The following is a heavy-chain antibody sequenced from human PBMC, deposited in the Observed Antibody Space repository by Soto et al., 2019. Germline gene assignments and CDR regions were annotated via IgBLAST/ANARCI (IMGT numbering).Heavy chain of an antibody. Sequence: QVQLVQSGAEVKKPGSSVKVSCKASGGTFSSYTISWVRQAPGQGLEWMGRIIPILGIANYAQKFQGRVTITADKSTSTAYMELSSLRSEDTAVYYCASGSLGGYCSGGSCSPYCYCYYMDVWGKGTTVTVSS. V-gene: IGHV1-69*02. CDR1: GGTFSSYT. J-gene: IGHJ6*03. CDR3: ASGSLGGYCSGGSCSPYCYCYYMDV. D-gene: IGHD2-15*01. CDR2: IIPILGIA.